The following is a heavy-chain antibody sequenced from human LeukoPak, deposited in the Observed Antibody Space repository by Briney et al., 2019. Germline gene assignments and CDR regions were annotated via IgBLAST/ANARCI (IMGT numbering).Heavy chain of an antibody. CDR3: ATQRGSYLWGTDFDY. CDR2: INPNSGDT. Sequence: ASVKVSCKASGCTFTGYYIHWVRQAPGQGLEWMGWINPNSGDTKYAQKFQGRVTMTRDTSISTAYMELSRLRSDDTAVYYCATQRGSYLWGTDFDYWGQGTLVTVSS. J-gene: IGHJ4*02. D-gene: IGHD3-16*01. V-gene: IGHV1-2*02. CDR1: GCTFTGYY.